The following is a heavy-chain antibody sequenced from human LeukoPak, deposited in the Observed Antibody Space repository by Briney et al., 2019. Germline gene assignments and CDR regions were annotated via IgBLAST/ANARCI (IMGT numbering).Heavy chain of an antibody. D-gene: IGHD2-2*02. CDR2: ILPIFGTA. CDR3: AAQPLGYCSSTSCYTGDY. Sequence: SVKVSCKASGGTFSSYAISWVRQAPGQGLEWMGGILPIFGTANYAQKFQGRVTMTADESTSTAYMELSSLRSEDTAVYYCAAQPLGYCSSTSCYTGDYWGQGTLVTVSS. V-gene: IGHV1-69*13. J-gene: IGHJ4*02. CDR1: GGTFSSYA.